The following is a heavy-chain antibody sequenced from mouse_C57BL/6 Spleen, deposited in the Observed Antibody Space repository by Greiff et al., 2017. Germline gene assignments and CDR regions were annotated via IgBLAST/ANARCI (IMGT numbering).Heavy chain of an antibody. CDR2: INPNNGGT. CDR3: ARSRYGSSPYYFDY. J-gene: IGHJ2*01. V-gene: IGHV1-26*01. D-gene: IGHD1-1*01. Sequence: VQLQQSGPELVKPGASVKISCKASGYTFTDYYMNWVKQSHGKSLEWIGDINPNNGGTSYNQKFKGKATLTVDKSSSTAYMELRSLTSEDSAVYYCARSRYGSSPYYFDYWGQGTTLTVSS. CDR1: GYTFTDYY.